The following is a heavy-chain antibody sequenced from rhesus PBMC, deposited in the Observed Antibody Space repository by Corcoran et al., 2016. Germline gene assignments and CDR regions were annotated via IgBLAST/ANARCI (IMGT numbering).Heavy chain of an antibody. CDR2: ISGSGGST. V-gene: IGHV4-57*01. D-gene: IGHD4-11*01. CDR3: ARAPTYYFDY. J-gene: IGHJ4*01. CDR1: GGSVSSSNW. Sequence: QLQLQESGPGLVKPSETLSPPCAVSGGSVSSSNWWRWLRQPPGKGLEWIGRISGSGGSTSYNPSLTSRVTISTDTSKNQFSLKVSSVTAADTAVYYCARAPTYYFDYWGQGVLVTVSS.